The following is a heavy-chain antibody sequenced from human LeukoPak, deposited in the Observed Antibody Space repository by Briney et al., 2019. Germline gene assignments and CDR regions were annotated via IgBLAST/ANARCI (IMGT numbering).Heavy chain of an antibody. J-gene: IGHJ4*02. CDR2: TFYRSKWYN. D-gene: IGHD1-1*01. Sequence: SQTHSLTCAISGDSVSRHNLTWDWVRQSPSRGLEWLGRTFYRSKWYNDYAVSVKSRITVSPDTSKNQFSLHLNSVTPEDTAVYYCVRSYDWVFDYWGQGTRVTVSS. CDR1: GDSVSRHNLT. CDR3: VRSYDWVFDY. V-gene: IGHV6-1*01.